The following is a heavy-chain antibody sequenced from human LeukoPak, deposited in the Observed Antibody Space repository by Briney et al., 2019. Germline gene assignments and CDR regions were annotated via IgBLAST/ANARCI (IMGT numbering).Heavy chain of an antibody. Sequence: GGSLRLSCAAAGFTFSSYSINSVRQAPGNWLEWVSSSSSSSSYIYYADSVKGRFTISRDNAKNSLYLQMNSLRAEDTAVYYCARDCGSGARRTYGMDVWGQGTTVTVSS. J-gene: IGHJ6*02. CDR2: SSSSSSYI. V-gene: IGHV3-21*01. D-gene: IGHD4/OR15-4a*01. CDR1: GFTFSSYS. CDR3: ARDCGSGARRTYGMDV.